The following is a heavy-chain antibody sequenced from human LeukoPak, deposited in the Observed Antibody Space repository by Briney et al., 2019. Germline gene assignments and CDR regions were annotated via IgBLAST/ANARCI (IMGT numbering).Heavy chain of an antibody. J-gene: IGHJ4*02. CDR1: GFTFSSYA. D-gene: IGHD4/OR15-4a*01. V-gene: IGHV3-64*01. Sequence: GGSLRLSCAASGFTFSSYAMHWVRQAPGKGLEYVSAISSNGGSTYYANSVKGRFTISRDNSKNTLYLQMNSLRADDTAVYYCAKSGLSRFDYWGQGTLVTVSS. CDR3: AKSGLSRFDY. CDR2: ISSNGGST.